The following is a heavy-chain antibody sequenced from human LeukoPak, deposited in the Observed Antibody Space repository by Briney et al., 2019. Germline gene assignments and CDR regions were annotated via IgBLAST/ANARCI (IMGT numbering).Heavy chain of an antibody. J-gene: IGHJ4*02. CDR3: AKERGYGYNHIDY. Sequence: GGSLRLSCEASGFPFSSYAMNWVRQAPGKGLEWVSTISGSGGSTYYADSVKGRFTISRDKSKNTVYLQMYSLRAEDTAVYYCAKERGYGYNHIDYWGQGTLVTVSS. CDR2: ISGSGGST. V-gene: IGHV3-23*01. CDR1: GFPFSSYA. D-gene: IGHD5-24*01.